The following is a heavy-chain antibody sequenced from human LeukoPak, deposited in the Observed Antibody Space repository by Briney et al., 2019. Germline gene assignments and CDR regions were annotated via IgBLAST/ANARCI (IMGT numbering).Heavy chain of an antibody. J-gene: IGHJ4*02. D-gene: IGHD4-17*01. Sequence: GGSLRLSCAASRFIFSNYAMNWVRQPPGRGLQWVAGITGSGDSTYYADSVKGRFTISRDNSKNMLYLEMNSLRDEDTADYYCARYRYGDYSFDYWGQGILVTVSS. CDR3: ARYRYGDYSFDY. V-gene: IGHV3-23*01. CDR2: ITGSGDST. CDR1: RFIFSNYA.